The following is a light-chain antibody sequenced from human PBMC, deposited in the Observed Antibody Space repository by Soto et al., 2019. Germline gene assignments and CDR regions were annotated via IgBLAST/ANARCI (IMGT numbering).Light chain of an antibody. CDR1: QGITSW. J-gene: IGKJ4*01. CDR3: QQTSSFPIT. Sequence: DIQMTQSPSSVSASVGDSLTITCRASQGITSWLAWYQQKPGRAPKLLIYAASNLQSGVPSRFSGSGSGTDFTLTSSSLQPEDFGTYACQQTSSFPITLGGGTKVEIK. CDR2: AAS. V-gene: IGKV1-12*01.